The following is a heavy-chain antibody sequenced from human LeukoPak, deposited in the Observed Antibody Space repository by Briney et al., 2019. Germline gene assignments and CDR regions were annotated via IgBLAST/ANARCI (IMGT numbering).Heavy chain of an antibody. CDR1: GGTFSRYA. J-gene: IGHJ4*02. CDR3: ARVSTGSSSSGDFDY. V-gene: IGHV1-46*01. Sequence: ASVKVSCKASGGTFSRYAMSWVRQAPGQGLEWMGIINPSGGSTSYAQKFQGRVTMTRDMSTSTVYMELSSLRSEDTAVYYCARVSTGSSSSGDFDYWGQGTLVTVSS. CDR2: INPSGGST. D-gene: IGHD6-6*01.